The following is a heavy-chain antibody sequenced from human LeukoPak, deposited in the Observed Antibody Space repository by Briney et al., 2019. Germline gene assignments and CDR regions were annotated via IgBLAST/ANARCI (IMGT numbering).Heavy chain of an antibody. D-gene: IGHD3-9*01. CDR2: IIPIFGTA. CDR1: GGTFSSYA. V-gene: IGHV1-69*13. J-gene: IGHJ4*02. CDR3: ARADWLLSALDY. Sequence: ASVKVSCKASGGTFSSYAISWVRQAPGQGLEWMGGIIPIFGTANYAQKFQGRVTITADESTSTAYMELSSLRSEDTAVYYCARADWLLSALDYWGQGTLVTVSS.